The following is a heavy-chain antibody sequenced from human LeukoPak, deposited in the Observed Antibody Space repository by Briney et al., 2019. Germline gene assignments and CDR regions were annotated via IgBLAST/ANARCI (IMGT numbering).Heavy chain of an antibody. CDR2: IYYSGST. Sequence: PSETLSLTCTVSGGSITSSYWSWIRQPPGKGLEWIGYIYYSGSTNYNPSLKSRVTISVDTSKNQFSLKLSSVTAADTAVYYCARAAAGGSWHSYYYYYYMDVWGKGTTVTVSS. J-gene: IGHJ6*03. CDR3: ARAAAGGSWHSYYYYYYMDV. D-gene: IGHD2-15*01. V-gene: IGHV4-59*01. CDR1: GGSITSSY.